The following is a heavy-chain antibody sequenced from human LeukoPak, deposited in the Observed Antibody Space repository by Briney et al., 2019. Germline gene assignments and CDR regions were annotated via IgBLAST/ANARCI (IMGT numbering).Heavy chain of an antibody. V-gene: IGHV4-59*01. CDR3: TRRFDY. Sequence: SETLSLTCTVSGGSISSYYWSWIRQPPGKGLEWIGYIYYSGSTNYNPSLKSRVTISVDTSKNQFSLKLSSVTAADTAVYYCTRRFDYWGQGTLVTVSS. CDR2: IYYSGST. J-gene: IGHJ4*02. CDR1: GGSISSYY.